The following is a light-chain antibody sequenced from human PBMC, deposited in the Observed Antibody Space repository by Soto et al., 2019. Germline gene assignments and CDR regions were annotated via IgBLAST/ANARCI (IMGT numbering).Light chain of an antibody. V-gene: IGKV3-11*01. Sequence: EIVLTQSPATLSLSPWERATLSCRASQSVSSYLAWYQQKPGQAPRLLIYDASNRATGIPDRFSGSGSGTDFTLTISKLDPEDFAVYYCQQYENSPITFGQGTRLEIK. CDR2: DAS. J-gene: IGKJ5*01. CDR1: QSVSSY. CDR3: QQYENSPIT.